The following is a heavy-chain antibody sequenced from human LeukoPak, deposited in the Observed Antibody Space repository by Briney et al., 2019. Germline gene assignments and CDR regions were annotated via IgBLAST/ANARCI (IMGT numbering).Heavy chain of an antibody. CDR1: GFTFTSYN. J-gene: IGHJ2*01. V-gene: IGHV3-23*01. Sequence: GGSLRLSCAASGFTFTSYNMNWVRQAPGKGLEWVSAISGSGGSTYYADSVRGRFTISRDNSKNTLYLQMNSLRAEDTAVYYCAKILGYCSSTSCYFYFDLWGRGTLVTVSS. CDR3: AKILGYCSSTSCYFYFDL. D-gene: IGHD2-2*01. CDR2: ISGSGGST.